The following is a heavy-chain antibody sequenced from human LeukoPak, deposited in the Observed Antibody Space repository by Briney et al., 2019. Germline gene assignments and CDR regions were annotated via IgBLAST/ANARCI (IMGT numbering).Heavy chain of an antibody. CDR2: IIPFLAIA. V-gene: IGHV1-69*02. CDR1: GDTFSIYT. Sequence: SVKVSCKPSGDTFSIYTISWVRQAPGQGLEWMGRIIPFLAIADYAQNFQGRVTITADKSTSTAYMELSRLRSDDTAVYCCARVSGQWEPRRDLYYMGVWGKGTTVTVSS. J-gene: IGHJ6*03. D-gene: IGHD1-26*01. CDR3: ARVSGQWEPRRDLYYMGV.